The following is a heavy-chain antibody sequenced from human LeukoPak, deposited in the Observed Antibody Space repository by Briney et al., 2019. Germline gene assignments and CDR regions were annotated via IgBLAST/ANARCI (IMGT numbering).Heavy chain of an antibody. Sequence: ASVKVSCKASGYTFTSYGISWVRQAPGQGLEWMGWISAYNGNTNYAQKLQGRVTMTTDTSTSTAYMELRSLRSDDTAVYYCATSPLRYFDWLLSLDYWGQGTLVTVSS. D-gene: IGHD3-9*01. J-gene: IGHJ4*02. V-gene: IGHV1-18*01. CDR3: ATSPLRYFDWLLSLDY. CDR1: GYTFTSYG. CDR2: ISAYNGNT.